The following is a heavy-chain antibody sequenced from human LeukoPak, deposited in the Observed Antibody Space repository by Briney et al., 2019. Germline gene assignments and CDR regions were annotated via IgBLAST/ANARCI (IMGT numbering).Heavy chain of an antibody. V-gene: IGHV4-61*02. D-gene: IGHD1-26*01. J-gene: IGHJ4*02. CDR3: ASGEVAATTLNY. CDR2: IYTSGST. Sequence: PSETLSLTCTVSGGSISSSSYYWSWSRQPAGKGREWIGRIYTSGSTNYIPSPKSRVTISVDTSKNQFSMKLSSVTAADTAVYYCASGEVAATTLNYWGQGTLVTVSS. CDR1: GGSISSSSYY.